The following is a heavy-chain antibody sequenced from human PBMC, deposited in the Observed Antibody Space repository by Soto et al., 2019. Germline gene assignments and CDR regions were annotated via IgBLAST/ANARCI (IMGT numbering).Heavy chain of an antibody. D-gene: IGHD4-17*01. CDR1: GINFPNAW. CDR2: IKNRVDGGTI. CDR3: TTDPGDYEDF. J-gene: IGHJ4*02. Sequence: EVHLVESGGDLVQTGGCLRLSCAASGINFPNAWMSWVRQAPGKGLEWVGRIKNRVDGGTIDYAAPVRGRFTISRDDSKNTLFLQMNNLEAGDTAVYYCTTDPGDYEDFWGQGTLVTVSS. V-gene: IGHV3-15*01.